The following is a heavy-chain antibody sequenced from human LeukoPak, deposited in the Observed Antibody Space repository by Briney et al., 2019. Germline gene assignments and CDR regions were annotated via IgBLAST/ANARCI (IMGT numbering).Heavy chain of an antibody. V-gene: IGHV3-21*01. CDR2: ISSGSSYI. Sequence: GGSLRLSCAASGFTFSSHAMNWVRQAPGKGLEWVSSISSGSSYIYYADSVKGRFAISRDNAKNSLYLQMTSLSAEDTAVYYCARDFRAVAESYYYYYMDVWGKGTTVTVSS. CDR3: ARDFRAVAESYYYYYMDV. CDR1: GFTFSSHA. D-gene: IGHD6-19*01. J-gene: IGHJ6*03.